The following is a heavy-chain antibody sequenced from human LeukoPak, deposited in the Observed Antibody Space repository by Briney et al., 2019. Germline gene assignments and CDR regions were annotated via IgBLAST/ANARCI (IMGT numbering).Heavy chain of an antibody. CDR2: INHSGST. Sequence: SETLSLTCAVYGGSFSGYYWSWIRQPPGKGLEWVGEINHSGSTNYNPSLKSRVTISVDTSKNQFSLKLSSVTAADTAVYYCARGYYFDYWGQGTLVTVSS. CDR1: GGSFSGYY. V-gene: IGHV4-34*01. CDR3: ARGYYFDY. J-gene: IGHJ4*02.